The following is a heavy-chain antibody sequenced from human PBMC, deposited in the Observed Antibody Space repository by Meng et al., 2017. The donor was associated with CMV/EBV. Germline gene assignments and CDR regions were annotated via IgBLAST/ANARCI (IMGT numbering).Heavy chain of an antibody. CDR2: IYYSGST. J-gene: IGHJ6*02. CDR3: ARLGKNYYGTDV. Sequence: SETLSLTCTVSGGSISSYYWSWIRQPPGKGLEWIGYIYYSGSTNYNPSLKSRVTISVDTSKNQFSLKLSSVTAADTAVYYCARLGKNYYGTDVWGQGTTVTVSS. V-gene: IGHV4-59*01. CDR1: GGSISSYY.